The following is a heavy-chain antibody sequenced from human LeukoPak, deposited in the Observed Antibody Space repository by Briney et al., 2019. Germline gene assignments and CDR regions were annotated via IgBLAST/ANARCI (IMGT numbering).Heavy chain of an antibody. D-gene: IGHD3-10*01. J-gene: IGHJ2*01. CDR1: GGSFSGYY. CDR3: ARHRASPSRYFDL. Sequence: SETLSLTCAVDGGSFSGYYWSWVRQPPGKGLEWIGEINHSGSTNYNPSLKSRVTISVDTSKNQFSLKLSSVTAADTAVYYCARHRASPSRYFDLWGRGTLATVSS. V-gene: IGHV4-34*01. CDR2: INHSGST.